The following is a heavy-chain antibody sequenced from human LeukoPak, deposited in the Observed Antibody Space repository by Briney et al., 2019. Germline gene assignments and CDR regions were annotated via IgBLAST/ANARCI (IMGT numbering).Heavy chain of an antibody. CDR3: ARGRGTISFPSGGMDV. D-gene: IGHD3-3*01. Sequence: SETLSLTCAVYGGSFSGYYWSWIRQPPGKGLEWIGEINHSGSTNYNPSLESRVTISVDTSKNQFSLKLSSVTAADTAVYYCARGRGTISFPSGGMDVWGQGTTVTVSS. CDR1: GGSFSGYY. CDR2: INHSGST. V-gene: IGHV4-34*01. J-gene: IGHJ6*02.